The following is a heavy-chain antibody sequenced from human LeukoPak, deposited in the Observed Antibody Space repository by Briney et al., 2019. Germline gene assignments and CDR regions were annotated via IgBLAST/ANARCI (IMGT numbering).Heavy chain of an antibody. Sequence: GGSLRLSCAASGFTFTHYGMNWVRQAPGKGLEWVSGLTSSGASTYYADSVKGRFTISRDNSKNTVYLQINSLTAEDTAVYYCGRDSRWAQPDYWGQGTLVTVSS. CDR1: GFTFTHYG. CDR2: LTSSGAST. CDR3: GRDSRWAQPDY. J-gene: IGHJ4*02. V-gene: IGHV3-23*01. D-gene: IGHD5-24*01.